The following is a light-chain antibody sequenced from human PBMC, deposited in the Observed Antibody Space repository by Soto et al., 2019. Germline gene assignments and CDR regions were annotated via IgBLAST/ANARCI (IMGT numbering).Light chain of an antibody. CDR3: QSYDSSLIVSKV. CDR1: SSNTGAGYD. Sequence: QSVLTQPPSVSRAPGQRVTLSPSGSSSNTGAGYDVQWYRQFPGTAPKLIIYANSDRPSGVPDRFSGSKSGTSASLAITGLQAEDEADYYCQSYDSSLIVSKVFGTGTKVTVL. CDR2: ANS. J-gene: IGLJ1*01. V-gene: IGLV1-40*01.